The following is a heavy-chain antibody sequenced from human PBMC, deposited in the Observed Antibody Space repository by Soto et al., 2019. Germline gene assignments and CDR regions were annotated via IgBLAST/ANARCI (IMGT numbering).Heavy chain of an antibody. CDR1: GGSISSSSYY. CDR3: ARAGSAGFFPFDY. V-gene: IGHV4-39*07. D-gene: IGHD2-15*01. J-gene: IGHJ4*02. CDR2: IYYSGST. Sequence: PSETLSLTCTVSGGSISSSSYYWGWIRQPPGKGLEWIGSIYYSGSTYYNPSLKSRVTISVDTSKNQFSLKLSSVTAADTAVYYCARAGSAGFFPFDYWGQGTLVTVSS.